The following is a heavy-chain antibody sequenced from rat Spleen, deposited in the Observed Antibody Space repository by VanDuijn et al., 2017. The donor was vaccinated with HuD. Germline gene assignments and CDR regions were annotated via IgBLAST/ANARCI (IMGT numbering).Heavy chain of an antibody. D-gene: IGHD1-12*03. CDR2: ISYDGSST. Sequence: EVQLVESGGGLVQPGRSMKLSCAASGFTFSNYDMAWVRQAPTKGLEWVASISYDGSSTYYRDSVKGRFTISRDNAKSTLYLQMDSLRSEDTATYYCTTGHYYDGYYQYWGQGVMVTVSS. CDR1: GFTFSNYD. J-gene: IGHJ2*01. CDR3: TTGHYYDGYYQY. V-gene: IGHV5-20*01.